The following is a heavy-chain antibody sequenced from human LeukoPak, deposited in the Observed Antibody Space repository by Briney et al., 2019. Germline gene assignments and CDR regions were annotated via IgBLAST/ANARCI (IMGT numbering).Heavy chain of an antibody. Sequence: GESLKISCKGSGYGFTSYWISWVRQMPGKGLEWMGRIDPSDSYTNYSPSFQGHVTISADKSISTAYLQWSSLKASDTAMYYCARLWFGELLDPNWGQGTLVTVSS. CDR2: IDPSDSYT. J-gene: IGHJ4*02. CDR3: ARLWFGELLDPN. V-gene: IGHV5-10-1*01. D-gene: IGHD3-10*01. CDR1: GYGFTSYW.